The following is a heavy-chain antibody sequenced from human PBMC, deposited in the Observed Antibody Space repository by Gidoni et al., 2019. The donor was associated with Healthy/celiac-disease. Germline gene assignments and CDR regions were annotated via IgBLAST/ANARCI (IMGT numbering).Heavy chain of an antibody. J-gene: IGHJ2*01. V-gene: IGHV4-31*03. CDR3: ARVAGHWYFDL. CDR1: GGPISSGGYY. Sequence: QVQLQESGPGLVKPSQTLSLTCPVSGGPISSGGYYWSWIRQHPGKGLEWIGYIYYSGSTYYNPSLKSRVTISVDTSKNQFSLKLSAVTAADTAVYYCARVAGHWYFDLWGRGTLVTVSS. CDR2: IYYSGST. D-gene: IGHD6-19*01.